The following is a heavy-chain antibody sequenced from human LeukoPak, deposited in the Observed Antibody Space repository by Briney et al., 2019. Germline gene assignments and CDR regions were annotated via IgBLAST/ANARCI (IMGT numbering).Heavy chain of an antibody. CDR2: INHSGST. D-gene: IGHD6-6*01. CDR3: ARGLRTLIAARPSAFDI. J-gene: IGHJ3*02. CDR1: GGSFSGYY. V-gene: IGHV4-34*01. Sequence: PSETLSLTCAVSGGSFSGYYWSWIRQPPGKGLEWFGEINHSGSTNDHPSLKSRVTISVDTSKNQFSLKLSSVTAADTAIYYCARGLRTLIAARPSAFDIWGQGTMATVSS.